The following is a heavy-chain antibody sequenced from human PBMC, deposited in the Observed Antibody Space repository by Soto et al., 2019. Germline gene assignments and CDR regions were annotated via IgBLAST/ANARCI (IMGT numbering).Heavy chain of an antibody. CDR1: GFTFGSYA. Sequence: GSLRLSCAASGFTFGSYAMSWVRQAPGKGLEWVSAISGSGGSTYYTDSVKGRFTISRDNSKNTLYLQMNSLRAEDTAVYYCAKTAIPTYGDYGSGTYYYYYYMDVWGKGTTVTVSS. CDR3: AKTAIPTYGDYGSGTYYYYYYMDV. J-gene: IGHJ6*03. V-gene: IGHV3-23*01. CDR2: ISGSGGST. D-gene: IGHD4-17*01.